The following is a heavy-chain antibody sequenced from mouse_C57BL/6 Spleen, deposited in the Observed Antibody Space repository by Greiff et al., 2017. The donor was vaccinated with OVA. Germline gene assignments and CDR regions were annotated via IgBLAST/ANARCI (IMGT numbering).Heavy chain of an antibody. CDR2: ISYSGST. D-gene: IGHD1-1*01. CDR3: ARGDTTVVGTMDY. V-gene: IGHV3-1*01. Sequence: VQLQQSGPGMVKPSQSLSLTCTVTGYSITSGYDWHWIRHFPGNKLEWMGYISYSGSTNYNPSLKSRISITHDTSKNHFFLKLNSVTTEDTATYYCARGDTTVVGTMDYWGQGTSVTVSS. CDR1: GYSITSGYD. J-gene: IGHJ4*01.